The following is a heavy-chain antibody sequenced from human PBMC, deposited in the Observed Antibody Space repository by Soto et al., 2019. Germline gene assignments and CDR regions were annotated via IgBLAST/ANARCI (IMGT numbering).Heavy chain of an antibody. CDR1: GDSISSYY. D-gene: IGHD3-22*01. J-gene: IGHJ4*02. CDR2: IYYSGST. Sequence: TSETLSLTCAVSGDSISSYYWSWIRQPPGKGLEWIGYIYYSGSTNYNPSLKSRVTISVDTSKNQFSLKLSSVTAADTAVYYCARHPYYYDSSAPDYWGQGTLVTVSS. V-gene: IGHV4-59*08. CDR3: ARHPYYYDSSAPDY.